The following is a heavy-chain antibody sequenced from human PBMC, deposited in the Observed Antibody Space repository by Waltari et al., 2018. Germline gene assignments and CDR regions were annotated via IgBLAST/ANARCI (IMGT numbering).Heavy chain of an antibody. CDR1: GYSISSGYY. J-gene: IGHJ4*02. V-gene: IGHV4-38-2*01. D-gene: IGHD3-9*01. CDR2: IYHSGST. CDR3: ARVADTPYDISDY. Sequence: QVQPQESGPGLVKPSETLSLTCAVSGYSISSGYYWGWIRQPPGKGLEWIGSIYHSGSTYYNPSLKSRVTISVDTSKNQFSLKLSSVTAADTAVYYCARVADTPYDISDYWGQGTLVTVSS.